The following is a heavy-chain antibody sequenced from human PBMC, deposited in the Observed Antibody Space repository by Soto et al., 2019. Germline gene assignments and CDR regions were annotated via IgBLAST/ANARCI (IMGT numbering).Heavy chain of an antibody. J-gene: IGHJ6*03. CDR1: GGSFSGFY. Sequence: QVQLEQWGAGLLKPSGTLSLRCVLSGGSFSGFYWSGIRQAPGQGLEWIGDINPSGSTSYNPSLDSRVTVAVDTSNNHFSLNVSSVPAAETAVYYCAIVSGHYYSDMDARGKWNKVSVFS. CDR3: AIVSGHYYSDMDA. CDR2: INPSGST. D-gene: IGHD7-27*01. V-gene: IGHV4-34*02.